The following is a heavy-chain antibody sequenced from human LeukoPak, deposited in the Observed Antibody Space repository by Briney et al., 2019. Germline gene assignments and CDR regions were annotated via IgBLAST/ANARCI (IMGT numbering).Heavy chain of an antibody. D-gene: IGHD2-15*01. CDR3: ASQVVGAAFDP. CDR1: GFTFSGYR. V-gene: IGHV3-74*01. CDR2: IKSDGSMT. J-gene: IGHJ5*02. Sequence: GGSLRLSCVASGFTFSGYRMHWVRQPPGKGLVWVSRIKSDGSMTNYADSVKGRFSISRDNAKNTVYLQMNSLRADDTAVYYCASQVVGAAFDPWGQGTLVTVSS.